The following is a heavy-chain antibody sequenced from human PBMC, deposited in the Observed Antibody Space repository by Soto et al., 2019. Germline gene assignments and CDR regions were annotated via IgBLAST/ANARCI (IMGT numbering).Heavy chain of an antibody. Sequence: HPSETLRLSCAASGFTFSAYDMHWVRQTTGKGLEWVSAIGAADDPYYLGSVKGRFAISRENAKNSLYLQMNSLRAEDTAVYYCARAYSGRLPRRADYYFAMDVWGQGTTVTVSS. V-gene: IGHV3-13*05. D-gene: IGHD2-15*01. J-gene: IGHJ6*02. CDR1: GFTFSAYD. CDR2: IGAADDP. CDR3: ARAYSGRLPRRADYYFAMDV.